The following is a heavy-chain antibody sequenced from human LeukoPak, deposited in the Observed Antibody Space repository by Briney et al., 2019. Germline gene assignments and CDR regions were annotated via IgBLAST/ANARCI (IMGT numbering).Heavy chain of an antibody. D-gene: IGHD5-18*01. CDR2: IIPLFGTA. CDR1: GGTFSSDA. J-gene: IGHJ3*02. CDR3: ARDRRSVDPVMGHDAFDI. Sequence: SVKVSCKASGGTFSSDAISWVRQAPGRGLEWMGGIIPLFGTANYAQKFQGRVTVTADESTRTAYMEVSSLRSEDTAVYYCARDRRSVDPVMGHDAFDIWGQGTIVTVSS. V-gene: IGHV1-69*01.